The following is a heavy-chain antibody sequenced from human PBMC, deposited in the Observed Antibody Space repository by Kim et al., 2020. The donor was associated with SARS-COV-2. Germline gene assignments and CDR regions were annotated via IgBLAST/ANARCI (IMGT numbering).Heavy chain of an antibody. CDR3: ARVFGYDSSGYYDDAFDI. CDR2: IYYSGST. V-gene: IGHV4-59*13. J-gene: IGHJ3*02. CDR1: GGSISSYY. D-gene: IGHD3-22*01. Sequence: SETLSLTCTVSGGSISSYYWSWIRQPPGKGLEWIGYIYYSGSTNYNPSLKSRVTISVDTCKNQFSLKLSSVTAADTAVYYCARVFGYDSSGYYDDAFDIWGQGTMVTVSS.